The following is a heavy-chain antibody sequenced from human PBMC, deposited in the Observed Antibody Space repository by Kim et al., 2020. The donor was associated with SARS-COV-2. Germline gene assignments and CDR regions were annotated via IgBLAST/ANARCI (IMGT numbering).Heavy chain of an antibody. D-gene: IGHD6-19*01. V-gene: IGHV5-10-1*01. J-gene: IGHJ3*02. Sequence: GESLKISCKGSGYSFTSYWITWVPQMPGKGLEWMGRIDPSDSYTNYSPSSQGHVTISADKSITTAYLQWSSLKASDTAMYYCARHRKIVLAGITAFDIWGQGTMVTVSS. CDR3: ARHRKIVLAGITAFDI. CDR2: IDPSDSYT. CDR1: GYSFTSYW.